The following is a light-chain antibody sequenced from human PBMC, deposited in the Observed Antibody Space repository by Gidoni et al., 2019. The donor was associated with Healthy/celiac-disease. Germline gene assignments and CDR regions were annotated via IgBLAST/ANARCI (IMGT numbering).Light chain of an antibody. CDR2: AAS. Sequence: IQMTQSPSSLSASVGDRVTITCRASQSISSYLNWYQQKPGKAPKLLIYAASSLQSGVPSRFSGSGSGTDFTLTIRSLQPEDFATYYCQQSYSTLFTFGPGTKVDIK. V-gene: IGKV1-39*01. CDR3: QQSYSTLFT. CDR1: QSISSY. J-gene: IGKJ3*01.